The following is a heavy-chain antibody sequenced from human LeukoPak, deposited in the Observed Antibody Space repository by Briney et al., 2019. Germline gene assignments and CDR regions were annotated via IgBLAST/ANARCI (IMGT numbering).Heavy chain of an antibody. V-gene: IGHV4-59*01. CDR3: AGAPYYYDSSGSYPFDY. Sequence: SETLFLTCTVSGGSIRTYYWSWIRQPPGKGLERIGYIYYSGSTNYNPSLKSRVTMSVDTSKNQFSLKLSSVTAADTAVYYCAGAPYYYDSSGSYPFDYWGQGTLVTVSS. D-gene: IGHD3-22*01. J-gene: IGHJ4*02. CDR1: GGSIRTYY. CDR2: IYYSGST.